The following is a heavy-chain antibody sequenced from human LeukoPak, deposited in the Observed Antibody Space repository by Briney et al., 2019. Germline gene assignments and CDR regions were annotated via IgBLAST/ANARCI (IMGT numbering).Heavy chain of an antibody. V-gene: IGHV4-34*01. J-gene: IGHJ6*02. D-gene: IGHD3-10*01. Sequence: SDTLSLTCTVSGGPFVGYYWTWIRQPPGKGLEWIGEINHSGSTNYNPSLKSRVTISVDTSKNQFSLKLSSVTAADTAVYYCARGPRLWFGEFYYYYGMDVWGQGTTVTVSS. CDR3: ARGPRLWFGEFYYYYGMDV. CDR1: GGPFVGYY. CDR2: INHSGST.